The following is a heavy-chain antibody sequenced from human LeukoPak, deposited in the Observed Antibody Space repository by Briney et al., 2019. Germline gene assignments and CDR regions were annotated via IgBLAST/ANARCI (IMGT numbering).Heavy chain of an antibody. CDR2: INQDGSAK. J-gene: IGHJ4*02. CDR1: GFLFSNSW. Sequence: PGGSLRLSCADSGFLFSNSWMAWVRQAPGRGLEWLANINQDGSAKTCVDSVKGRFTISRDNAKNSLYLQMNSLRAEDTAMYYCARDGGYNAFDYWGQGTLVTVSS. CDR3: ARDGGYNAFDY. D-gene: IGHD5-24*01. V-gene: IGHV3-7*05.